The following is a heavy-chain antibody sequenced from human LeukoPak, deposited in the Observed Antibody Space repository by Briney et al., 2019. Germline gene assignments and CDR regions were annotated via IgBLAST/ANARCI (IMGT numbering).Heavy chain of an antibody. J-gene: IGHJ4*02. V-gene: IGHV4-38-2*02. CDR2: IYTSGST. Sequence: PSETLSLTCTVSGYSISSGYYWGWIRQPPGKGLEWIGRIYTSGSTNYNPSLKSRVTMSVGTSKNQFSLKLSSVTAADTAVYYCARAITMIAAGDYWGQGTLVTVSS. D-gene: IGHD3-22*01. CDR1: GYSISSGYY. CDR3: ARAITMIAAGDY.